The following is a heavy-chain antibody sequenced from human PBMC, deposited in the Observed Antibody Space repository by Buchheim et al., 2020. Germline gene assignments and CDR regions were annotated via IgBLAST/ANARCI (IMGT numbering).Heavy chain of an antibody. CDR1: GFTFSSYW. Sequence: EVQLVESGGGLVQPGGSLRLSCAASGFTFSSYWMHWVRQAPGKGLVWVSRINSNGSSTSYADSVKGRFTISSDNAKNTLYLQMNSLRAEDTAVYYCAREPSHYDFWSGYYPYYYYYGMDVWGQGTT. J-gene: IGHJ6*02. CDR3: AREPSHYDFWSGYYPYYYYYGMDV. D-gene: IGHD3-3*01. CDR2: INSNGSST. V-gene: IGHV3-74*01.